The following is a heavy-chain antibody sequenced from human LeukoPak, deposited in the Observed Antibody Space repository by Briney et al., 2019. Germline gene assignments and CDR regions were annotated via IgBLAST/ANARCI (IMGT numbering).Heavy chain of an antibody. D-gene: IGHD2-2*01. V-gene: IGHV1-18*01. J-gene: IGHJ4*02. CDR2: ISAYNGNT. CDR3: ASGATYCSSTSCSLRDYFDY. CDR1: GYTFTSYG. Sequence: ASVKVSCKASGYTFTSYGISWVRQAPGQGLEWMGWISAYNGNTNYAQKLQGRVAMTTDTSTSTAYMELRSLRSDDTAVYYCASGATYCSSTSCSLRDYFDYWGQGTLVTVSS.